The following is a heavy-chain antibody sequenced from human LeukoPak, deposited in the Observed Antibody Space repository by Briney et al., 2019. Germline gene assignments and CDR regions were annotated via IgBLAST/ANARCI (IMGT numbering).Heavy chain of an antibody. D-gene: IGHD1-26*01. V-gene: IGHV4-39*01. CDR2: ISYSGST. Sequence: PSETLSLTCTVSGDSISSSRYYWGWIGQPPGKGLEWIGRISYSGSTHFNPSLKSRVTISVDTSKNQFSLKLNSVTAADTAVYFCARILMSELLRFDYWGQGTLVTVSS. CDR1: GDSISSSRYY. CDR3: ARILMSELLRFDY. J-gene: IGHJ4*02.